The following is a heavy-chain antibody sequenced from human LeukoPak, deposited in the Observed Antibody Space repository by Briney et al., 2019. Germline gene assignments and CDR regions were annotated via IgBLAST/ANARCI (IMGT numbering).Heavy chain of an antibody. J-gene: IGHJ4*02. CDR3: ARVPSSSGIDY. Sequence: GGSLRLSCAASGFTVSSSYMSWVRQAPGKGLEWVSVIYSGGSTYYADSVKGRFTISRDNSKNTLYLQMNSLRAEDTAVYYCARVPSSSGIDYWGQGTLVTVSS. D-gene: IGHD3-22*01. CDR1: GFTVSSSY. CDR2: IYSGGST. V-gene: IGHV3-53*01.